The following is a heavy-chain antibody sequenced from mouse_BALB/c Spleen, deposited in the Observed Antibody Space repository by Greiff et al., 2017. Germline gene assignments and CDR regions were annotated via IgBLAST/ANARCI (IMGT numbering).Heavy chain of an antibody. V-gene: IGHV5-6-5*01. CDR2: ISSGGST. D-gene: IGHD2-1*01. Sequence: EVKLVESGGGLVKPGGSLKLSCAASGFTFSSYAMSWVRQTPEKRLEWVASISSGGSTYYPDSVKGRFTISRDNARNILYLQMSSLRSEDTAMYYCARGNGNYGIAYWGQGTLVTVSA. J-gene: IGHJ3*01. CDR3: ARGNGNYGIAY. CDR1: GFTFSSYA.